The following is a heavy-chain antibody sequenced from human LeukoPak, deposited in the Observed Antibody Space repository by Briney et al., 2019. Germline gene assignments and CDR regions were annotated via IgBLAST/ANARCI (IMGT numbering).Heavy chain of an antibody. CDR2: INPSGGST. Sequence: ASVKVSCKASGYTFTSYYMHWVRQAPGQGLEWRGIINPSGGSTIYAQKFQGRVTMTRDTSTSTVYMELSSLRSEDTAVYYCARGGGVAGYYYYGMDVWGQGTTVTVSS. CDR3: ARGGGVAGYYYYGMDV. J-gene: IGHJ6*02. CDR1: GYTFTSYY. V-gene: IGHV1-46*01. D-gene: IGHD6-19*01.